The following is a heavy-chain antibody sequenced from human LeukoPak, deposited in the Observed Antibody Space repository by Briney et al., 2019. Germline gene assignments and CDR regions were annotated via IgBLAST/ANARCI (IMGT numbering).Heavy chain of an antibody. D-gene: IGHD3-10*01. V-gene: IGHV3-30*18. CDR2: ISADGRNK. CDR3: AKEKLWFGELLLSMDV. Sequence: GRSLRLSCAVSGIIFCRFGMHWVRQAPGKGLEWVAVISADGRNKYYTDSVKGRFTISRDNSKNTLYLQMNSLRVEDTAVYYCAKEKLWFGELLLSMDVWGQGTTVTVPS. J-gene: IGHJ6*02. CDR1: GIIFCRFG.